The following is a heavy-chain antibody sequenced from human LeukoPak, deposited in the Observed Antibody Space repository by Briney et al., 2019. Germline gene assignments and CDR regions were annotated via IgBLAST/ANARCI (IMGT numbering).Heavy chain of an antibody. CDR1: GFTFSSYA. D-gene: IGHD1-26*01. V-gene: IGHV3-30-3*01. Sequence: GGSLRLSCAASGFTFSSYAMHWVRQAPGKGLEWVAVISYDGSNKYYADSVKGRFTISRDNSKNTLYLQMNSLRAEDTAVYYCARDQWDPGYYFDYWGQGTLVTASS. CDR2: ISYDGSNK. CDR3: ARDQWDPGYYFDY. J-gene: IGHJ4*02.